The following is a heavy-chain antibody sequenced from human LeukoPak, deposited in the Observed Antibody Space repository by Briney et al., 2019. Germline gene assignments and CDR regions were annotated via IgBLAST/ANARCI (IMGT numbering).Heavy chain of an antibody. J-gene: IGHJ1*01. D-gene: IGHD3-22*01. V-gene: IGHV3-48*01. CDR1: GFTFSRYI. CDR2: ISSSSRTM. Sequence: PWGSLRLSCAASGFTFSRYIMNWVRQAPGKGLEWISYISSSSRTMHYADSVKGRFTISRDNAENSLDLQMNSLSADYTAVYYCSSHYFGSRGSYAEYFQHWGQGALVIVSS. CDR3: SSHYFGSRGSYAEYFQH.